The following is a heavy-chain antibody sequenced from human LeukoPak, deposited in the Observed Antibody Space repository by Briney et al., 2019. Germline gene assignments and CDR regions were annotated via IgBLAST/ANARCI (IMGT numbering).Heavy chain of an antibody. V-gene: IGHV1-2*02. CDR3: ARGLTIFGVVPGY. Sequence: ASVKVSCKASGYTFTGYYMHWVRQAPGQGLEWMGWINPNSGGTNYAQKFQGRVTMTRDTSISTAYMELSSLRSEDTAVYYCARGLTIFGVVPGYWGQGTLVTVSS. D-gene: IGHD3-3*01. CDR1: GYTFTGYY. J-gene: IGHJ4*02. CDR2: INPNSGGT.